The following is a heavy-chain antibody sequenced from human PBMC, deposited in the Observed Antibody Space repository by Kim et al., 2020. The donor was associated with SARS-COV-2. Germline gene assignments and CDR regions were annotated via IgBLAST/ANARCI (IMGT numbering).Heavy chain of an antibody. CDR2: ISWNSGSI. CDR3: AKVSNWNYDFDY. Sequence: GGSLRLSCAASGFTFDDYAMHWVRQAPGKGLEWVSGISWNSGSIGYADSVKGRFTISRDNAKNSLYLQMNSLRAEDTALYYCAKVSNWNYDFDYWGQGTLVTVSS. V-gene: IGHV3-9*01. CDR1: GFTFDDYA. D-gene: IGHD1-7*01. J-gene: IGHJ4*02.